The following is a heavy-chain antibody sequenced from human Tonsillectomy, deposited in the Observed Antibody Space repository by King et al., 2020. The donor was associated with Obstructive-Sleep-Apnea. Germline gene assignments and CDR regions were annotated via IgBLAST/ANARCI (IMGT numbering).Heavy chain of an antibody. J-gene: IGHJ4*02. D-gene: IGHD3-10*01. CDR2: ISGSSTYI. CDR1: GFTFSSYN. Sequence: DVQLVESGGGLVKPGGSLRLSCVASGFTFSSYNMNWVRQAPGKGLEWVSSISGSSTYIYYADSVKGRFTISRDNAKNSLYLQMNSLRADDTAVYYCARDNYGSGSYSDYWGQGTLVTVSS. V-gene: IGHV3-21*01. CDR3: ARDNYGSGSYSDY.